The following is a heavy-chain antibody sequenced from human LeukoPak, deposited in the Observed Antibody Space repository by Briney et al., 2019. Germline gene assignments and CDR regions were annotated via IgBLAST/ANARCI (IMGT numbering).Heavy chain of an antibody. Sequence: GGSLRLSCADSGLTFSSYAMSWVRQPPGKGLEWVSAISGSGGGTFYADSVKGRFTISRDNSKNTLYLQMNSLRAEDTAVYYWEREAGQQWLVSALIDYWGQGTLVTVSS. D-gene: IGHD6-19*01. CDR2: ISGSGGGT. CDR3: EREAGQQWLVSALIDY. J-gene: IGHJ4*02. CDR1: GLTFSSYA. V-gene: IGHV3-23*01.